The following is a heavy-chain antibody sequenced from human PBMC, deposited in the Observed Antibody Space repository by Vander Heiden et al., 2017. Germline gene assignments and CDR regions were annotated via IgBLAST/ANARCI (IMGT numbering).Heavy chain of an antibody. CDR3: VKRFDLVAGCTSGTCYGLFRS. D-gene: IGHD2-15*01. CDR1: GFTFSTYA. CDR2: ITATGETT. Sequence: EVQLFESGGGLVQPGGFLRLSCEVSGFTFSTYAMSWVGQDPGKGLEWAASITATGETTYYADSVKGRFTMSRDNTRNTLNLQMNSLRAEDTAVYYCVKRFDLVAGCTSGTCYGLFRSWGQGTLVTVSS. J-gene: IGHJ5*02. V-gene: IGHV3-23*01.